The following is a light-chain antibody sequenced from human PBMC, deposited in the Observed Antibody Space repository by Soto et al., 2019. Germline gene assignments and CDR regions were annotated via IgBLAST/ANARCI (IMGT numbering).Light chain of an antibody. J-gene: IGKJ1*01. CDR1: QDIGND. CDR3: LQDYTYPWT. Sequence: IQMTQSPSSLSASVRDRVTITCRASQDIGNDLGWYQQKPGKAPNLLIYAASSLRSGVPSRFSGCGSGTHFTLTINSLQAEDSATYFCLQDYTYPWTFGQGTKVEIK. CDR2: AAS. V-gene: IGKV1-6*02.